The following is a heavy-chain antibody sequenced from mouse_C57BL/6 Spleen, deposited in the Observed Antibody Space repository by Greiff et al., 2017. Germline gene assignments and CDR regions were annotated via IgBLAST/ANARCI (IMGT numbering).Heavy chain of an antibody. CDR2: INPGSGGT. CDR3: ARGPYYYGSSYAMDY. J-gene: IGHJ4*01. D-gene: IGHD1-1*01. CDR1: GYAFTNYL. Sequence: LVESGAELVRPGTSVKVSCKASGYAFTNYLIEWVKQRPGQGLEWIGVINPGSGGTNYNEKFKGKATLTADKSSSTAYMQLSSLTSEDSAVYFCARGPYYYGSSYAMDYWGQGTSVTVSS. V-gene: IGHV1-54*01.